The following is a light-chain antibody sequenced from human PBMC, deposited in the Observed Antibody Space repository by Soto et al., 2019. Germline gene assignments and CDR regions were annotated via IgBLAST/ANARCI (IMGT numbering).Light chain of an antibody. CDR2: GNR. V-gene: IGLV1-40*01. J-gene: IGLJ3*02. Sequence: QSVLTQPPSVSGAPGQRGTISCTGNSSNIGAGYDVHWYQQLPGTAPKLLIFGNRNRPSGVPDRFSGSKSGSSASLAITGLQAEDEADYYCHSYDTTVTGEVFGGGTKVTVL. CDR3: HSYDTTVTGEV. CDR1: SSNIGAGYD.